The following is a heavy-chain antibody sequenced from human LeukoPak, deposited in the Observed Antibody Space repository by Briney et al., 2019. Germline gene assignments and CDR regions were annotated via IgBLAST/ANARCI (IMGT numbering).Heavy chain of an antibody. CDR1: GGSISGYY. CDR2: IYYSGST. Sequence: SETLSLTCIVSGGSISGYYWSWIRQPPGKGLEWIGYIYYSGSTNYNPSLKSRVTISVDTSKNQFSLKLSSVTAADTAVYYCASGITFGGVIVRWGQGTLVTVSS. V-gene: IGHV4-59*01. D-gene: IGHD3-16*02. CDR3: ASGITFGGVIVR. J-gene: IGHJ4*02.